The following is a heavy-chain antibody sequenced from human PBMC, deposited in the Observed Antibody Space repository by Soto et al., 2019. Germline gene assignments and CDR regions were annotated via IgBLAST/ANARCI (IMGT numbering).Heavy chain of an antibody. J-gene: IGHJ5*02. D-gene: IGHD3-10*01. V-gene: IGHV3-73*02. Sequence: EVQLVESGGGLVQPGGSLKLSCAASGFTFSGSAMHWVRQASGKGLEWVGRIRSKANNYATAYAASVKGRFTISRDDSKNTAYLQMNSLKTEDTAVYYCTRLLWFGEAWGQGTLVTVSS. CDR2: IRSKANNYAT. CDR3: TRLLWFGEA. CDR1: GFTFSGSA.